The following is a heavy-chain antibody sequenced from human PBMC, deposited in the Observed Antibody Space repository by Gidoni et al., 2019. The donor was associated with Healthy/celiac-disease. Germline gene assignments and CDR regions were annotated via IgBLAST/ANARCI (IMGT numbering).Heavy chain of an antibody. CDR1: GCTFSSYG. Sequence: QVQLVESGGGVVQPGRSLRFSCAAPGCTFSSYGMHWVRQAPGKGLGCVAVIWYDGSNKYYADSVKGRFTISRDNSKNTLYLQMNSLRAEDTAVYYCARVAGGGVVISWFDPWGQGTLVTVSS. V-gene: IGHV3-33*01. J-gene: IGHJ5*02. CDR2: IWYDGSNK. CDR3: ARVAGGGVVISWFDP. D-gene: IGHD3-3*01.